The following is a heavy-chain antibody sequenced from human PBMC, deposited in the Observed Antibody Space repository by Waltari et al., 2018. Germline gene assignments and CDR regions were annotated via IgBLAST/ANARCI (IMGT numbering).Heavy chain of an antibody. J-gene: IGHJ4*02. Sequence: LVKLSETLSLTCTVSGGSIGSSNNYWGWIRPPPGKGLEWIGSIYYSGNTYYNPSLKSRVTISVDTSKNQFSLRLSSATAADTAVYYCARSGTYRGYFDYWGQGTLVTVSS. CDR1: GGSIGSSNNY. CDR2: IYYSGNT. D-gene: IGHD1-26*01. V-gene: IGHV4-39*01. CDR3: ARSGTYRGYFDY.